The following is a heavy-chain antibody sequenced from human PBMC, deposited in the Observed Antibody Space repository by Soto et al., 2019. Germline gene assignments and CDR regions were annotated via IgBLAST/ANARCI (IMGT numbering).Heavy chain of an antibody. D-gene: IGHD6-13*01. V-gene: IGHV5-51*01. CDR3: XRTAAAGPVGNYYGMDV. CDR1: GYSFTIYW. CDR2: IYPGDSDT. J-gene: IGHJ6*02. Sequence: PGESLKISCKGSGYSFTIYWIGWVRQMPGKGLEWMGIIYPGDSDTRYSPSFQGQVTISADKSISTAYLQWSSLKASDTAMYYCXRTAAAGPVGNYYGMDVWGQGTTVTVSS.